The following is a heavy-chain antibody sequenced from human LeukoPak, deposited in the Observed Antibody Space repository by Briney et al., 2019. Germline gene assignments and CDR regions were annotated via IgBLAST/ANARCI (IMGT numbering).Heavy chain of an antibody. CDR2: ISGSGGST. CDR3: ARDQSSSWNYYYYGMDV. V-gene: IGHV3-23*01. J-gene: IGHJ6*02. CDR1: GFTFSSYA. Sequence: GGSLRLSCAASGFTFSSYAMSWVRQAPGKGLEWVSAISGSGGSTYYADSVKGRFTISRDNSKNTLYLQMNSLRAEDTAVYYCARDQSSSWNYYYYGMDVWGQGTTVTVSS. D-gene: IGHD6-13*01.